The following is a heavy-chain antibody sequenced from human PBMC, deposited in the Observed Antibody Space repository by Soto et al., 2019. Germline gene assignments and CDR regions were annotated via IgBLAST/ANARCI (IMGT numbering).Heavy chain of an antibody. V-gene: IGHV1-69*13. CDR3: AREVGATLDWFYP. Sequence: ASVKVSCKASGGTFSSYAISWVRQAPGQGLEWMGGIIPIFGTANYAQKFQGRVTITADESTSTAYMELSSLRSEDTAVYYCAREVGATLDWFYPWGQGTLVTVSS. CDR1: GGTFSSYA. D-gene: IGHD1-26*01. J-gene: IGHJ5*02. CDR2: IIPIFGTA.